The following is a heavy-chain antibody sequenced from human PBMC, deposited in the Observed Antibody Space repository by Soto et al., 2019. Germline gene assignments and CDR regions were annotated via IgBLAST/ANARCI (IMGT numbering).Heavy chain of an antibody. CDR1: GGTFSSYA. V-gene: IGHV1-69*13. D-gene: IGHD6-19*01. Sequence: SVKVSCKASGGTFSSYAISWVRQAPGQGLEWMGGIIPIFGTANYAQKFQGRVTITADESTSTAYMELSSLRSEDTAVYYCAREGIAVAGSGDGMDVWGQGTTVTAP. CDR3: AREGIAVAGSGDGMDV. J-gene: IGHJ6*02. CDR2: IIPIFGTA.